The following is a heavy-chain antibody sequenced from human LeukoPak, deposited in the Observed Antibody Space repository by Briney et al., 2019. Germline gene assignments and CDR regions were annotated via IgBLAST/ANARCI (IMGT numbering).Heavy chain of an antibody. CDR3: ASCDSSDYYNFDY. J-gene: IGHJ4*02. V-gene: IGHV4-39*07. D-gene: IGHD3-22*01. CDR1: GGSISSSSYY. CDR2: IYYSGST. Sequence: PSETLSLTCTVSGGSISSSSYYWGWIRQPPGKGLEWIGSIYYSGSTYYNPSLKSRVTISVDTSKNQFSLKLSSVTAADTAVYYCASCDSSDYYNFDYWGQGTLVTVSS.